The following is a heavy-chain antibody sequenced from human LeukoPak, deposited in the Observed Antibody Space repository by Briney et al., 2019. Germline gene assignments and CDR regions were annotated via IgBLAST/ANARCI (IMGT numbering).Heavy chain of an antibody. J-gene: IGHJ3*02. CDR3: ARVGALAAAGTFVFDI. D-gene: IGHD6-13*01. V-gene: IGHV4-30-2*01. CDR2: IYDFGNT. Sequence: PSQTLSLTCTVSGGSIGSGSYYWSWIRQTPGKGLEWIGYIYDFGNTDYNPSPKSRVTISIGRSKNEFSLKLYSVTAADTAVYSCARVGALAAAGTFVFDIWGQGTMVAVSS. CDR1: GGSIGSGSYY.